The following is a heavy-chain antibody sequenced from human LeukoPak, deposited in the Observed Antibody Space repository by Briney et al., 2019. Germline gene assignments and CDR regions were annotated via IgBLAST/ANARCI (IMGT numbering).Heavy chain of an antibody. V-gene: IGHV1-8*01. CDR3: ARDIYLSSGWQPDAFDI. Sequence: ASVKVSCKASGYTFTSYDINWVRQATGQGLEWMGWMNPNSGNTGYAQKFQGRVTMTRNTSISTAYMELSSLRSEDTAVYYCARDIYLSSGWQPDAFDIWGQGTMVTVSS. CDR2: MNPNSGNT. D-gene: IGHD6-19*01. J-gene: IGHJ3*02. CDR1: GYTFTSYD.